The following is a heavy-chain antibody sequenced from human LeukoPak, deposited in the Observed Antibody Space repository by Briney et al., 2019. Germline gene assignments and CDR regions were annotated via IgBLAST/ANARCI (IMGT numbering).Heavy chain of an antibody. J-gene: IGHJ3*02. D-gene: IGHD4-23*01. CDR1: GFTSSSYW. CDR3: ARELSVARDAFDI. Sequence: GGSLRLSCAASGFTSSSYWMSWVRQAPGKGLEWVANIKQDGSEKYYVDSVKGRFTISRDNAKNSLYLQMNSLRAEDTAVYYCARELSVARDAFDIWGQGTMVTVSS. V-gene: IGHV3-7*01. CDR2: IKQDGSEK.